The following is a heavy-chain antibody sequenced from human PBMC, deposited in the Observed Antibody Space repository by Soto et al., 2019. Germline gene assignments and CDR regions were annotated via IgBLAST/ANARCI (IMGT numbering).Heavy chain of an antibody. CDR1: GLSVRDYY. J-gene: IGHJ6*02. CDR2: IYSGGTA. V-gene: IGHV3-53*01. Sequence: EVKLVESGGGLIQPGGSLRLSCTVSGLSVRDYYMNWVRQAPGKGLEWVAVIYSGGTADYAGSVKGRFTISRDDSKNTLFLQMNSLRVEDTAVYYCARLNMSDRFRCYYGMDVWGHGTSVTVSS. CDR3: ARLNMSDRFRCYYGMDV. D-gene: IGHD2-21*01.